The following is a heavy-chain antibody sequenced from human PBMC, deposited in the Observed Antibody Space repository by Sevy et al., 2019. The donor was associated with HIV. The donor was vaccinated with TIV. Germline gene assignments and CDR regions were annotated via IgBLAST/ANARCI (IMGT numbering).Heavy chain of an antibody. CDR1: GFTFDDYG. J-gene: IGHJ4*02. D-gene: IGHD5-18*01. V-gene: IGHV3-20*04. Sequence: GGSLRLSCAASGFTFDDYGMSWVRQAPGKGLEWVSGINWNGGSTGYADSVKGRFTISRDNAKNSLYLQMNSLRAEDTAFCYCARGTLRGGYSYGFYDYWGQGTLVTVSS. CDR2: INWNGGST. CDR3: ARGTLRGGYSYGFYDY.